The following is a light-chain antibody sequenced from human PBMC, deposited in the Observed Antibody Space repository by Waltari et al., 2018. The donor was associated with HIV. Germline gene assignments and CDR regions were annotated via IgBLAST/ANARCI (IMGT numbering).Light chain of an antibody. CDR3: QQYYSTLRT. V-gene: IGKV4-1*01. Sequence: DIVMTQSPDSLAVSLGERATINCKSRQSVLYSSNNKNYLAWYQQKPGQPPKLLIYWASTRESGVPDRCSGSGSQTDFTLTISSLQAEDVAVYYCQQYYSTLRTFSQGTKVEIK. J-gene: IGKJ1*01. CDR1: QSVLYSSNNKNY. CDR2: WAS.